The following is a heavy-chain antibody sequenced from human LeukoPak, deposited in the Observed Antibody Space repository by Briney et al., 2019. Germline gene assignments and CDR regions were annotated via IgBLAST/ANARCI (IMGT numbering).Heavy chain of an antibody. V-gene: IGHV4-59*01. Sequence: SETLSLTCTVSGGSISSYYWSWIRQPPGKGLEWIGYIYYSGSTNYNPSLKSRVTISVDTSKNQFSLKLSSVTAADTAVYYCARMGGSYYYAFDIWGQGTMVTVSS. CDR3: ARMGGSYYYAFDI. J-gene: IGHJ3*02. CDR2: IYYSGST. D-gene: IGHD1-26*01. CDR1: GGSISSYY.